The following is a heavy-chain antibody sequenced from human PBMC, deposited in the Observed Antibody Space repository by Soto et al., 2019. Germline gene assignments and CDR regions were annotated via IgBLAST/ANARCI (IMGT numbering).Heavy chain of an antibody. V-gene: IGHV1-18*01. CDR2: ISAYNGNT. CDR3: ARGGLLRNSSGYYLHAFDI. J-gene: IGHJ3*02. Sequence: QVQLVQSGAEVKKPGASVKVSCKASGYTFTSYGISWVRQAPGQGLEWMGWISAYNGNTNYAQKPQGRVHKTNDQSKRTGYMGVRSLGVDDTAVYYCARGGLLRNSSGYYLHAFDIWGQGAMVTVSS. D-gene: IGHD3-22*01. CDR1: GYTFTSYG.